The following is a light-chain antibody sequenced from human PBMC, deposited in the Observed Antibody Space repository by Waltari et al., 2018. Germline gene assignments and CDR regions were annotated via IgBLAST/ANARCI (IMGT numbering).Light chain of an antibody. CDR2: NAS. V-gene: IGKV3-20*01. J-gene: IGKJ4*01. Sequence: EIVLTQSPGTLSLSPGERATLSCRASQNVKLAWYQQKPGQAPRILIHNASKRATGIPDRFSGSGSGTDFTLTISRLEPEDFAVYYCQQFDWSPPVTFGGGTKVEIK. CDR1: QNVK. CDR3: QQFDWSPPVT.